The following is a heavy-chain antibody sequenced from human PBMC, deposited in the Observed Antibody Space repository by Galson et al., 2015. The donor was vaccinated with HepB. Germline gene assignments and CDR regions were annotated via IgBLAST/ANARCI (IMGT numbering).Heavy chain of an antibody. CDR1: GFTFSTYG. J-gene: IGHJ5*02. D-gene: IGHD2-21*02. V-gene: IGHV3-30*02. CDR2: IRYDGTNK. Sequence: SLRLSCAASGFTFSTYGIHWVRQAPGKGLDWVAFIRYDGTNKYYADSVKGRFTISRDNSKNTLYLQMNSLRAEDTAVYYCAKGCGGDCYFNWFDPWGRGTLVTVSS. CDR3: AKGCGGDCYFNWFDP.